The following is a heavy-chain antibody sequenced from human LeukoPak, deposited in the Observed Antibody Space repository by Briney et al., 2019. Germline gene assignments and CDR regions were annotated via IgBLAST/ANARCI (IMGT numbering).Heavy chain of an antibody. CDR3: ARRYGSGSQKDAFDI. D-gene: IGHD3-10*01. CDR2: ISAYNGNT. Sequence: ASVKVSCKASGYTFTSYGISWVRQAPGQGLEWMGWISAYNGNTNYAQKLQGRVTMTTDTSTSTAYMELRSLRSDDTAVYYCARRYGSGSQKDAFDIWGQGTMVTVSS. V-gene: IGHV1-18*01. J-gene: IGHJ3*02. CDR1: GYTFTSYG.